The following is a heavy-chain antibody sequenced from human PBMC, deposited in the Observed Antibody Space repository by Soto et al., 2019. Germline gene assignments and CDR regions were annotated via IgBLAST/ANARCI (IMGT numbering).Heavy chain of an antibody. CDR2: IYYSGST. CDR1: GGSISSYY. J-gene: IGHJ6*03. CDR3: ARMTAQKPYYYYYYMDV. Sequence: PSETLSLTCTVSGGSISSYYWSWIRQPPGKGLEWIGYIYYSGSTNYNPSLKSRVTISVDTSKNQFSLKLSSVTAADTAVYYCARMTAQKPYYYYYYMDVWGKGTTVPVSS. D-gene: IGHD2-21*02. V-gene: IGHV4-59*08.